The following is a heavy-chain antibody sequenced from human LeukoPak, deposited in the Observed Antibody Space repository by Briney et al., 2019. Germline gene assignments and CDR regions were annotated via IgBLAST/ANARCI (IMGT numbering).Heavy chain of an antibody. D-gene: IGHD3-22*01. CDR3: AAYDTSGDYYVSAFDL. J-gene: IGHJ3*01. Sequence: SETLSLTCTVSGGSISSGDYYWNWIRRPPGKGLEWIGYIYYSGTTYYNPSLESRVTISIDTSKNQFSLKLSSVTAADTAVYFCAAYDTSGDYYVSAFDLWGRGTLVTVSS. CDR1: GGSISSGDYY. V-gene: IGHV4-30-4*01. CDR2: IYYSGTT.